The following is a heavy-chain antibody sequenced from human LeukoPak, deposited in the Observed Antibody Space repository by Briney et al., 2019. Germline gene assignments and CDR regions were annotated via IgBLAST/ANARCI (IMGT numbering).Heavy chain of an antibody. V-gene: IGHV4-34*01. D-gene: IGHD2-15*01. Sequence: SETLSLTCAVHGESFSAYFWSWIRQVPGRGLEWIGEIDRRGITNYNPSLKSRATILVDTSNNRFSLSLASVTAADTATYYCASRSLTLAAARCFDDWGQGTVVTVSS. J-gene: IGHJ4*03. CDR1: GESFSAYF. CDR3: ASRSLTLAAARCFDD. CDR2: IDRRGIT.